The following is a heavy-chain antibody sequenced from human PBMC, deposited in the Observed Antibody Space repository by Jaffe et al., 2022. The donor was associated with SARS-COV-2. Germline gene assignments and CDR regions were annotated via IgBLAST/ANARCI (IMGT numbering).Heavy chain of an antibody. CDR3: ARSGDGYSSGWPPARDGMDV. J-gene: IGHJ6*02. V-gene: IGHV3-30-3*01. CDR2: ISYDGSNK. Sequence: QVQLVESGGGVVQPGRSLRLSCAASGFTFSSYAMHWVRQAPGKGLEWVAVISYDGSNKYYADSVKGRFTISRDNSKNTLYLQMNSLRAEDTAVYYCARSGDGYSSGWPPARDGMDVWGQGTTVTVSS. CDR1: GFTFSSYA. D-gene: IGHD6-19*01.